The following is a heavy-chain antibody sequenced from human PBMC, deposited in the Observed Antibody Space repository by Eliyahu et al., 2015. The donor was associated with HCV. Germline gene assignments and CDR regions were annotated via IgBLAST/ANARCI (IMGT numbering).Heavy chain of an antibody. CDR2: XQADGREV. CDR3: VREVPTLGTWYFDL. D-gene: IGHD3-10*01. J-gene: IGHJ2*01. CDR1: GFMLFXDYW. Sequence: EVQLVESGGGLXQPGGSLSLSXXVSGFMLFXDYWMHWVRQVXGRGLVWVSRXQADGREVTSADSLKGRFTISRDNAKNTLYLQMNSLTVEDTAVYYCVREVPTLGTWYFDLWGRGTPVTVSS. V-gene: IGHV3-74*03.